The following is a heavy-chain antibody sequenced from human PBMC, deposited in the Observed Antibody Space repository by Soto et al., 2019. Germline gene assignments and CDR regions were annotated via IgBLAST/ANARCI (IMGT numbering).Heavy chain of an antibody. V-gene: IGHV3-11*05. Sequence: QVQLVESGGGLVKPGGSLRLSCAASEFTFSDYYMSWIRQAPGKGLEWVSYISTISGYTNYADSVKGRFTISRDNAKNSLYLQMNSLRAEDTAVYYCARNLRDYYYGMDVWGHGTTGTVS. CDR3: ARNLRDYYYGMDV. CDR2: ISTISGYT. CDR1: EFTFSDYY. J-gene: IGHJ6*02. D-gene: IGHD4-17*01.